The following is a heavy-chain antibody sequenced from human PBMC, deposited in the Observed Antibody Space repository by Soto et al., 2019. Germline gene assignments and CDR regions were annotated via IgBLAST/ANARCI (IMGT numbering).Heavy chain of an antibody. CDR1: GYTFTSYG. J-gene: IGHJ4*02. Sequence: ASVKVSCKASGYTFTSYGISWVRQAPGQGLEWMGWISAYNGNTNYAQKLQGRVTMTTDTSTSTAYMELWSLRSDDTAVYYCAREGGRLGELSLEDYWGQGALVTVSS. D-gene: IGHD3-16*02. V-gene: IGHV1-18*01. CDR2: ISAYNGNT. CDR3: AREGGRLGELSLEDY.